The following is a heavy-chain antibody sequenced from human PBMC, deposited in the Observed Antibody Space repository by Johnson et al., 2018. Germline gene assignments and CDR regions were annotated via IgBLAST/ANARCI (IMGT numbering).Heavy chain of an antibody. Sequence: VQLVQSGGGLVQPGGSLRLSCAASGFTFSSYDMHWVRQATGKGLEWVSAIGTAGDTYYPGSVKGRFTISRENAKNTLYLQMNSLRAEDTAVYYCARVTAVAGYYFYYYYMDVWGKGTTVTVSS. CDR2: IGTAGDT. V-gene: IGHV3-13*01. CDR1: GFTFSSYD. D-gene: IGHD6-19*01. CDR3: ARVTAVAGYYFYYYYMDV. J-gene: IGHJ6*03.